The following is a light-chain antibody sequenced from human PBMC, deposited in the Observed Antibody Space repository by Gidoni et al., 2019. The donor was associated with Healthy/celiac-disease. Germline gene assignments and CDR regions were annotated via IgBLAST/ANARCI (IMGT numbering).Light chain of an antibody. CDR3: QAWDSSTAV. J-gene: IGLJ2*01. CDR1: KLGDKY. Sequence: SDMTQPPAVSVSPGQTASITCSGDKLGDKYACWYQQKPGQSPVLVIYQDSKRPSGIPERFSGSNSGNTATLTISGTQAMDEADYYCQAWDSSTAVFGGGTKLTIL. V-gene: IGLV3-1*01. CDR2: QDS.